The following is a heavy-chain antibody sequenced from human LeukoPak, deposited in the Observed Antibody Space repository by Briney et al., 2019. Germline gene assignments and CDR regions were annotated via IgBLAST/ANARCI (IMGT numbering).Heavy chain of an antibody. CDR3: ARDPYYYGSGSPLYFDY. CDR2: IWYDGSNK. V-gene: IGHV3-33*01. CDR1: GFTFSSYG. J-gene: IGHJ4*02. D-gene: IGHD3-10*01. Sequence: GGSLRLSCAASGFTFSSYGMHWVRQAPGKGLEWVAVIWYDGSNKYYADSVKGRFTISRDNSKNTLYLQMNSLRAEDTAVYYCARDPYYYGSGSPLYFDYWGQGTLVTVSS.